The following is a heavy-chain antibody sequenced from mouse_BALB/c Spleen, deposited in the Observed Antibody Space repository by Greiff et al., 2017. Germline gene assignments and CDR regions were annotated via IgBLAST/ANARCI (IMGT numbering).Heavy chain of an antibody. Sequence: EVQRVESGGGLVQPGGSRKLSCAASGFTFSSFGMHWVRQAPEKGLEWVAYISSGSSTIYYADTVKGRFTISRDNPKNTLFLQMTSLRSEDTAMYYCASYGYEDWGQGTTLTVSS. CDR3: ASYGYED. CDR2: ISSGSSTI. J-gene: IGHJ2*01. D-gene: IGHD1-2*01. CDR1: GFTFSSFG. V-gene: IGHV5-17*02.